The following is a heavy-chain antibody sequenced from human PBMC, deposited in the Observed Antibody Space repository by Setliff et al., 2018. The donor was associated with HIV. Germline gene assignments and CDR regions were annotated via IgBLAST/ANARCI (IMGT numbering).Heavy chain of an antibody. Sequence: SETLSLTCTVSNNSIRSSYWSWIRQPVGKGLEWIGRIHTLGGTKYNSSLESRVTMSLDTYRNQFSLKLNSVTAADSAVYFCTRDRYANGWLYFDFWGPGILVTVSS. CDR1: NNSIRSSY. CDR3: TRDRYANGWLYFDF. D-gene: IGHD2-2*01. J-gene: IGHJ4*02. CDR2: IHTLGGT. V-gene: IGHV4-4*07.